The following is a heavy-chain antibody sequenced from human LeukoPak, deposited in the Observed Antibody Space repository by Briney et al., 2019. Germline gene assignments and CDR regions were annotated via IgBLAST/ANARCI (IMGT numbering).Heavy chain of an antibody. CDR1: GFTFSSYG. CDR3: AKDPLDY. Sequence: GGSLRLSCAASGFTFSSYGMHWVRQAPGKGLEWVAVISYDGSNKYYADSVKGRFTISRDNSKNTLYLQLNSLRAEDTAVYYCAKDPLDYWGQGTLVTVSS. J-gene: IGHJ4*02. V-gene: IGHV3-30*18. CDR2: ISYDGSNK.